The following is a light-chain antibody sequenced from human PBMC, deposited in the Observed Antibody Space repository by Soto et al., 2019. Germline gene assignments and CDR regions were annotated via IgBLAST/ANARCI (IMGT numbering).Light chain of an antibody. Sequence: DIQMTPSPSSLSASVGDRVTITCQARQDISNYLTWYQQKPGKASKLLIYDASNLETGVPSRFSGSGSGTDLTFTISSLHPEDIATYYCQQYEKLPWTFGQGTKVEIK. CDR1: QDISNY. V-gene: IGKV1-33*01. CDR2: DAS. J-gene: IGKJ1*01. CDR3: QQYEKLPWT.